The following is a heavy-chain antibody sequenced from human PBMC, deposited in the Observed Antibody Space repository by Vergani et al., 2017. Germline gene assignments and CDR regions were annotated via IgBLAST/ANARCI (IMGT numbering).Heavy chain of an antibody. V-gene: IGHV4-39*01. Sequence: QLVLEESGPGLVKPSETLPLPCTVSGGSIGGINYYWGWIRQPPGKGLEWIGNIYHTGTTYISPSLKNRVTISVDTSNNQFSLNLTSVTASDTAVYHCARLXLGRRGADGPFDFWGQGTTVTVSS. CDR3: ARLXLGRRGADGPFDF. CDR1: GGSIGGINYY. D-gene: IGHD7-27*01. CDR2: IYHTGTT. J-gene: IGHJ3*01.